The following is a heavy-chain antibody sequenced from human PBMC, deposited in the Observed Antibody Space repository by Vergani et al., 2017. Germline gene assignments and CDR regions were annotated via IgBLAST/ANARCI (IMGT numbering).Heavy chain of an antibody. D-gene: IGHD6-13*01. Sequence: EVQLVESGGGLVQPGRSLRLSCTASGFTFGDYAMSWFRQAPGKGLEWVGFIRSKAYGGTTEYAASVKGRFTISRDESKSIAYLQMNSLKTEDTAVYYCTRHSSSWDAYFDYWGQGTLVTVSS. CDR3: TRHSSSWDAYFDY. J-gene: IGHJ4*02. CDR1: GFTFGDYA. CDR2: IRSKAYGGTT. V-gene: IGHV3-49*03.